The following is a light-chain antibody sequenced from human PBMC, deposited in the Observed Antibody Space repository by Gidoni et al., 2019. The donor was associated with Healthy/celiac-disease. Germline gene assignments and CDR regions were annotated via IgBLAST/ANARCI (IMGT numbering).Light chain of an antibody. CDR2: DAS. CDR3: QQRSNWPPALT. Sequence: EIVFTQSPATLSLPPGVRATLSCRASQSVRSYLAWYQQKPGQAPRLLIYDASNRATGIPARFSGSGSGTDFTLTISSVEPEDFAVYYCQQRSNWPPALTFGGGTKVEIK. J-gene: IGKJ4*01. V-gene: IGKV3-11*01. CDR1: QSVRSY.